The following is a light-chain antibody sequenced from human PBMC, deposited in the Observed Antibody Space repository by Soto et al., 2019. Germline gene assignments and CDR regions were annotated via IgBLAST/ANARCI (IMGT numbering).Light chain of an antibody. CDR2: DAS. Sequence: EIVFTQSPATLSLSPGESATLSCWASQSVNRYLVWYQQKPGQAPRLLMYDASKRATGIPARFSGSGSGTDFTLTISSLEPEDFAVYYCQQRDIWPWTFGQGTKVDI. V-gene: IGKV3-11*01. J-gene: IGKJ1*01. CDR3: QQRDIWPWT. CDR1: QSVNRY.